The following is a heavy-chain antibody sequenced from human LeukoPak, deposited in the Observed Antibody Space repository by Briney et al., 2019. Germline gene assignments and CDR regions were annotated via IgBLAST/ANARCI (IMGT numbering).Heavy chain of an antibody. J-gene: IGHJ4*02. D-gene: IGHD3-22*01. CDR2: INPNSGGT. V-gene: IGHV1-2*06. CDR1: GYTFTGYY. CDR3: ARNIGSYYYDSSFDY. Sequence: ASVKVSCKASGYTFTGYYMHWVRQAPGQGLEWMGRINPNSGGTTYAQKFQGRVTMTRDTSISTAYMELSRLRSDDTAVYYCARNIGSYYYDSSFDYWGQGTLVTVSS.